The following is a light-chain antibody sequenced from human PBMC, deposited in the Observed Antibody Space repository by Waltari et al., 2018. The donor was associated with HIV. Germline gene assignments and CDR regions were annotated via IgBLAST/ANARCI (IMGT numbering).Light chain of an antibody. CDR1: QSVNSN. CDR2: GAS. J-gene: IGKJ2*01. Sequence: EIVMTQSPATLSVSPGERATLSCRASQSVNSNLAWYQQKPGQAPRLLIYGASTRATGIPARFSGSGSGTEFTLTISSLQSEDFAVYYCQQYNNWPPMYTFGQGTKLEIK. CDR3: QQYNNWPPMYT. V-gene: IGKV3-15*01.